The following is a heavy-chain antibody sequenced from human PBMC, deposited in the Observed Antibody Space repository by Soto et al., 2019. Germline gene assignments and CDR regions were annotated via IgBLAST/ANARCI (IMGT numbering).Heavy chain of an antibody. V-gene: IGHV3-23*01. D-gene: IGHD1-1*01. CDR1: GFTFSSYA. Sequence: PGGSLRLSCAASGFTFSSYAMSWVRQAPGKGLEWVSAISGSGGSTYYADSVKGRFTISRDNSKNTLYLQMNSLRAEDTAVYYCAKFRAGEELEHPTPVDYWGQGTLVTVSS. CDR3: AKFRAGEELEHPTPVDY. CDR2: ISGSGGST. J-gene: IGHJ4*02.